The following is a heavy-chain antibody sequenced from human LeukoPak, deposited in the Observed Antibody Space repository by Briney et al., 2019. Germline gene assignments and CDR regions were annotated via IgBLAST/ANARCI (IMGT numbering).Heavy chain of an antibody. CDR3: TRDGSKYSGYDYTALY. J-gene: IGHJ4*02. D-gene: IGHD5-12*01. Sequence: GGSLRLSCTASGFTFGDYAMSWVRQAPGKGLEWVGFIRSKAYGGTTEYAASVKGRFTISRDDSKSIAYLQMNSLKTEDTAVYYCTRDGSKYSGYDYTALYCGQGTLVTVSS. V-gene: IGHV3-49*04. CDR1: GFTFGDYA. CDR2: IRSKAYGGTT.